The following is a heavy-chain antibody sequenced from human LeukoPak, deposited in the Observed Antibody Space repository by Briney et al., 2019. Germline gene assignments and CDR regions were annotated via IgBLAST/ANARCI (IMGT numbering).Heavy chain of an antibody. CDR1: GFTFSSYS. Sequence: GGSLRLSCAASGFTFSSYSMNWVRQAPGKGLEWVSSISSSSSYIHYADSVKGRFTISRDNAKNSLYLQMNSLRAEDTAVYYCARDGLWIAAAGTAAFDYWGQGTLVTVSS. D-gene: IGHD6-13*01. V-gene: IGHV3-21*01. CDR3: ARDGLWIAAAGTAAFDY. J-gene: IGHJ4*02. CDR2: ISSSSSYI.